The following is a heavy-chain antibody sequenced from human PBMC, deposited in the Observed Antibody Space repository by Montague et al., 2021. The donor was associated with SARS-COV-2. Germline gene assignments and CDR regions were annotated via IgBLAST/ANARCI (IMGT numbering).Heavy chain of an antibody. V-gene: IGHV4-34*01. CDR3: ARGVYDGVIFVGGPGYDFDY. J-gene: IGHJ4*01. Sequence: SETLSLTCAVSTESFNGYYWRWIRQPPGKGLEWIGEVSHTGSANYNPSLKSRVTISVDTYRKQVSLRLTSVTAADTATYYCARGVYDGVIFVGGPGYDFDYWGQGTMVTVSS. CDR1: TESFNGYY. CDR2: VSHTGSA. D-gene: IGHD5-12*01.